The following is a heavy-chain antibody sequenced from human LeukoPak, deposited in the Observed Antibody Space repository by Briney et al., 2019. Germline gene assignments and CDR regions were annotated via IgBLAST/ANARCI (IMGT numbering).Heavy chain of an antibody. D-gene: IGHD3-3*01. Sequence: SVKVSCKASGYTFTGYYMHWVRQAPGQGLEWMGGIIPIFGTANYAQKFQGRVTITADESTSTAYMELSSLRSEDTAVYYCASNSYYDFWRGLYYYYMDVWGKGTTVTVSS. V-gene: IGHV1-69*13. CDR1: GYTFTGYY. CDR2: IIPIFGTA. CDR3: ASNSYYDFWRGLYYYYMDV. J-gene: IGHJ6*03.